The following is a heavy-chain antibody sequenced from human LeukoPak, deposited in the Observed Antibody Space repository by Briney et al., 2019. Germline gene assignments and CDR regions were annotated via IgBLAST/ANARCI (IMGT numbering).Heavy chain of an antibody. CDR1: GGSISSGDYY. D-gene: IGHD2-2*01. J-gene: IGHJ4*02. CDR2: IYYSGNT. Sequence: SETLSLTCTVSGGSISSGDYYWSWIRQPPGKGLEWIGYIYYSGNTYYNPSLKSRVTISLDRSKNQFSLKLSSVTAADTAVYYCARLYCSSTSCSEFDYWGQGTLVTVSS. V-gene: IGHV4-30-4*01. CDR3: ARLYCSSTSCSEFDY.